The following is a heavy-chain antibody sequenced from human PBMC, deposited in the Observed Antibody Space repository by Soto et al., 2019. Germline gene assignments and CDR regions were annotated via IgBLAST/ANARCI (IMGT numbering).Heavy chain of an antibody. CDR1: GGSISSYY. CDR3: ARAHYYDSSGPPSGMDV. J-gene: IGHJ6*02. CDR2: IYTSGST. V-gene: IGHV4-4*07. D-gene: IGHD3-22*01. Sequence: SETLSLTCTVSGGSISSYYWSWIRQPAGKGLEWIGRIYTSGSTNYNPSLKSRVTMSVDTSKNQFSLKLSSVTAADTAVYYCARAHYYDSSGPPSGMDVWGQGTTVTVSS.